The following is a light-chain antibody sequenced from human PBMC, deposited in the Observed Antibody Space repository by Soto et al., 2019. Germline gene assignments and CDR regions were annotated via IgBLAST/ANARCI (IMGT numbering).Light chain of an antibody. CDR3: LLTYGYAVV. Sequence: QAVVTQEPSLTVSPGETVTLTCGSNTGAVTSGHFPYWFQQKPGQAPRTLVYETSRRHSWTPARFSGSLHGGKAALTLSGAQPEDEDDYYCLLTYGYAVVFGGGTKVTVL. CDR1: TGAVTSGHF. V-gene: IGLV7-46*01. CDR2: ETS. J-gene: IGLJ2*01.